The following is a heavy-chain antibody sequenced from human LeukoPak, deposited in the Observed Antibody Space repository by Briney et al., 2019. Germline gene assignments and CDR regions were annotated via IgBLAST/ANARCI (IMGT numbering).Heavy chain of an antibody. CDR1: GGSISSSSYY. CDR2: IYYSGST. V-gene: IGHV4-39*07. J-gene: IGHJ4*02. Sequence: PSETLSLTCTVSGGSISSSSYYWGWIRQPPGKGLEWIGSIYYSGSTYYNPSLKSRVTISIDTSKNQFSLKLSSVTAADTAVYYCARDVNGGYWGQGTLVTVSS. D-gene: IGHD2-8*01. CDR3: ARDVNGGY.